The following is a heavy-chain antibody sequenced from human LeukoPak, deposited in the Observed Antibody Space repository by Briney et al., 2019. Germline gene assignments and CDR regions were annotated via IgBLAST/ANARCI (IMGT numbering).Heavy chain of an antibody. CDR3: ARETGNPPLFDY. V-gene: IGHV4-4*02. J-gene: IGHJ4*02. CDR1: GGSISSSHW. D-gene: IGHD3-9*01. Sequence: SGTLSLTCAVSGGSISSSHWWSWVRQPPGKGLEWIGEVDHSGSCNYNPSLKSRVTISVDKSNNQFSLKLSSVTAADTAVYYCARETGNPPLFDYWGQGTLVTVSS. CDR2: VDHSGSC.